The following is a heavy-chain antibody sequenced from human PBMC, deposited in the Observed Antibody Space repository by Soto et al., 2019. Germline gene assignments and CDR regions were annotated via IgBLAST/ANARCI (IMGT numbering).Heavy chain of an antibody. CDR2: INYSGST. D-gene: IGHD3-10*01. V-gene: IGHV4-31*03. J-gene: IGHJ3*02. Sequence: QVQLQESGPGLVKPSQTLSLTCTVSGGSISSGGYFWSWIRQHPGKGLEWMGDINYSGSTYSNPSLKSRVTISVDTSKNQFSLKLSSVTAADTAVYYCARDILLWFGELPPRAHDGFDIWGQGTMVTVSS. CDR3: ARDILLWFGELPPRAHDGFDI. CDR1: GGSISSGGYF.